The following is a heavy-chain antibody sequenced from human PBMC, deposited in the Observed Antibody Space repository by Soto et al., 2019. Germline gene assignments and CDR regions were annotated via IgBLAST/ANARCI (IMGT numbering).Heavy chain of an antibody. J-gene: IGHJ4*02. CDR1: GGSFSGYY. CDR2: INHSGST. Sequence: SETLSLTCAVYGGSFSGYYWSWIRQPPGKGLEWIGEINHSGSTNYNPSLKSRVTISVDTSKNQFSLKLSSVTAADTAVYYCAGGESIYDFWRGHYFDYWGQGTLVTVSS. CDR3: AGGESIYDFWRGHYFDY. D-gene: IGHD3-3*01. V-gene: IGHV4-34*01.